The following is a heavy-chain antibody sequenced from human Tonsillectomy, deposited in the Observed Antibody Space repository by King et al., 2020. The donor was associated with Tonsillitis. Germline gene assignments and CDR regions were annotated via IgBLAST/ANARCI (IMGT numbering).Heavy chain of an antibody. V-gene: IGHV4-38-2*01. Sequence: VQLQESGPGLVKPSETLSLTCAVSGYSISSGYYWGWIRQPPGKGLEWIGSIYHSGSTYYNPSLKSRVTISVDTSKNQFSLKLSSVTAADTAVYYWASCGGDVGWFDPWGQGTLVTVSS. D-gene: IGHD2-21*02. CDR3: ASCGGDVGWFDP. J-gene: IGHJ5*02. CDR1: GYSISSGYY. CDR2: IYHSGST.